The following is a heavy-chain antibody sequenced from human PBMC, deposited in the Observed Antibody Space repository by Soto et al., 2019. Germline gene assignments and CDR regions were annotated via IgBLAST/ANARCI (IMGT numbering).Heavy chain of an antibody. CDR3: ARYQYCGGDCYLYYFDY. D-gene: IGHD2-21*02. CDR2: IIPIFGTA. CDR1: GGTFSSYA. Sequence: SVKVSCKASGGTFSSYAISWVRQAPGQGLEWMGGIIPIFGTANYAQKFQGRVTITADESTSTAYMELSSLRSEDTAVYYCARYQYCGGDCYLYYFDYWGQGTLVTVSS. V-gene: IGHV1-69*13. J-gene: IGHJ4*02.